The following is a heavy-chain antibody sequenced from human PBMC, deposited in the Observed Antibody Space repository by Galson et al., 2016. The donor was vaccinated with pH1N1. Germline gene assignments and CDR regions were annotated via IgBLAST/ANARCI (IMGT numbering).Heavy chain of an antibody. CDR3: ARSSQRGYSYACDH. J-gene: IGHJ5*02. CDR1: GFMLSMFG. Sequence: SLRLSCAASGFMLSMFGLHWVRQAPGKGLEWVALISYDGSSKYYADSVKGRFTISRDNSRNTLSLQMNSLRGEDTAVYYCARSSQRGYSYACDHWGQGTLVTVSS. V-gene: IGHV3-30-3*01. CDR2: ISYDGSSK. D-gene: IGHD5-18*01.